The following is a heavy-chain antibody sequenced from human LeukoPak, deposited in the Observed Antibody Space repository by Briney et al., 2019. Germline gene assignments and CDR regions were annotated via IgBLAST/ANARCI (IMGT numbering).Heavy chain of an antibody. CDR3: AKKSRGSGSYYGDY. D-gene: IGHD3-10*01. CDR1: GFTFSNFW. Sequence: GGSLRLSCAASGFTFSNFWMAWVRQAPGKGLEWVSAISGSGGSTYYADSVKGRFTISRDNSKNTLYLQMNSLRAEDTAVYYCAKKSRGSGSYYGDYWGQGILVTVSS. CDR2: ISGSGGST. V-gene: IGHV3-23*01. J-gene: IGHJ4*02.